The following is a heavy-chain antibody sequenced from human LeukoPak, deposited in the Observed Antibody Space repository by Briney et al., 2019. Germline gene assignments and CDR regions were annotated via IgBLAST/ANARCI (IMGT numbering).Heavy chain of an antibody. Sequence: PGGSLRLSCAASGFTFSNYWMHWVRQAPGKGLVWVSRINSGGSTTTYADSVKGRFTISRDNAKNRLYLQMNSLRAEDTAVYYCARGYSWYRADYWGQGTLVTVSS. D-gene: IGHD6-13*01. CDR3: ARGYSWYRADY. CDR2: INSGGSTT. J-gene: IGHJ4*02. CDR1: GFTFSNYW. V-gene: IGHV3-74*01.